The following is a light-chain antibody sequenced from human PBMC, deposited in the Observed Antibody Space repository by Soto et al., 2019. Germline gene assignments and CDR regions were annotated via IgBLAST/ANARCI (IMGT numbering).Light chain of an antibody. V-gene: IGKV1-13*02. CDR3: QQFNSYPPALT. Sequence: AIQLTQSPSSLSASVGDRVTITCRASQGISSALAWYQQKPGKAPKLLIYDASSLESGFPSRFSGSGSGTDFTHTIRSLQTEDFATYYCQQFNSYPPALTFGEGTKVEIK. CDR2: DAS. J-gene: IGKJ4*01. CDR1: QGISSA.